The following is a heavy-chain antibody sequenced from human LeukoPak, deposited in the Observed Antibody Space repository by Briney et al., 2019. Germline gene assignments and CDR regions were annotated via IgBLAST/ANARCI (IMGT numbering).Heavy chain of an antibody. V-gene: IGHV3-49*04. Sequence: PGRSLRLSCTASGFTFGDYAMSWVRQAPGKGLEWVGFIRSKAYGGTTEYAASVKGRFTISRDDSKSIAYLQMNSLKTEDTAVYYCARDSAVTPTPDAFDIWGQGTMVTVSS. J-gene: IGHJ3*02. D-gene: IGHD4-17*01. CDR3: ARDSAVTPTPDAFDI. CDR1: GFTFGDYA. CDR2: IRSKAYGGTT.